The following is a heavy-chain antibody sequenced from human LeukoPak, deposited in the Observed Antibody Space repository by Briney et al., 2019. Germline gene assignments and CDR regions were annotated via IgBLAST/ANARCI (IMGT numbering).Heavy chain of an antibody. D-gene: IGHD3-22*01. CDR1: GCTFTRHG. CDR3: ARDPSNTSGNYPYFDY. J-gene: IGHJ4*02. V-gene: IGHV1-18*01. Sequence: ASVKVSRKASGCTFTRHGISGVRQAPAQGLDWMGWIRAYNGDTKYAQNFQGRVTITTDTSTTTAYRELRSLRFDDTAVYYCARDPSNTSGNYPYFDYWGQATLVTVSS. CDR2: IRAYNGDT.